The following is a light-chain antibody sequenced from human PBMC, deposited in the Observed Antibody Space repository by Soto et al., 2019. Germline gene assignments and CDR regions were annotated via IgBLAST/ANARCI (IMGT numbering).Light chain of an antibody. CDR2: EVN. CDR3: SSYAGTNQPVL. CDR1: ISDIGEYNY. V-gene: IGLV2-8*01. J-gene: IGLJ2*01. Sequence: QSVLTQPPSASGSLGQSVTISCTGTISDIGEYNYVSWYQQHPGKAPKLMICEVNKRPSGVPDRFSGSKSGNTASLTVSGLQAEDEADYYCSSYAGTNQPVLFGGGTKLTVL.